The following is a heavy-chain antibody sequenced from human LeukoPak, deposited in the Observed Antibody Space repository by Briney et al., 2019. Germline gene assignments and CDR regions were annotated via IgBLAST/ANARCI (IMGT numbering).Heavy chain of an antibody. Sequence: SETLSLTCTVSGGSISSGFYWGWIRQSPGKGLEWIGSIYHNGVTFYNPSLRSRVSISLDTSKNQFSLRLSSVTAADTAVYYCGRSYHDDAWAAFDIWGQGTVVTISS. CDR1: GGSISSGFY. J-gene: IGHJ3*02. D-gene: IGHD3-16*01. CDR3: GRSYHDDAWAAFDI. CDR2: IYHNGVT. V-gene: IGHV4-38-2*02.